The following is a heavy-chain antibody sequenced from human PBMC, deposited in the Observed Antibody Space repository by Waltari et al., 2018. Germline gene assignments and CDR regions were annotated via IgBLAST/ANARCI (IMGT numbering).Heavy chain of an antibody. CDR2: ISPNSGDT. CDR1: GYTFTGYY. Sequence: QVQLVQSGAEVKKPGASVKVSCKASGYTFTGYYIHWVLQAPGQGLEWMGWISPNSGDTNYAQKFQGRVTMTRDTSTTTAYMELSRLTSDDTAVFYCARGDFRLSYYYMDVWGKGTTVTVSS. V-gene: IGHV1-2*02. D-gene: IGHD3-3*01. J-gene: IGHJ6*03. CDR3: ARGDFRLSYYYMDV.